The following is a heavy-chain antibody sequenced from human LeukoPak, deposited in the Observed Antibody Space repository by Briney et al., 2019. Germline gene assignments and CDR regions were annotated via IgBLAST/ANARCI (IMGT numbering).Heavy chain of an antibody. CDR1: GFTFSNYA. Sequence: PGGSLRLSCAASGFTFSNYAMHWVRQAPGKGLEWVSTIDGPTFRTHYADSVMGRFTISRDNSKNTLYLQMNSLRAEDAAVYYCAKLKQWQPQRYFFEYWGQGALVTVAS. CDR2: IDGPTFRT. CDR3: AKLKQWQPQRYFFEY. D-gene: IGHD6-19*01. V-gene: IGHV3-23*01. J-gene: IGHJ4*02.